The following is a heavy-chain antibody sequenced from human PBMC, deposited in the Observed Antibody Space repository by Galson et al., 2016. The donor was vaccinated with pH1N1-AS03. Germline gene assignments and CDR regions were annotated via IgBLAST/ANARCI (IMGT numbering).Heavy chain of an antibody. CDR3: ARDRHDYGPDPFDI. CDR2: IYYSGGT. D-gene: IGHD4-17*01. V-gene: IGHV4-31*03. Sequence: TLSLTCTVSGASISDGGYYWSWIRHFPGEGLEWIGHIYYSGGTYYNPSLKGRPTISVDTSKNQFSLKLNSVTAADTAVYYCARDRHDYGPDPFDIWGQGTMVTVSS. J-gene: IGHJ3*02. CDR1: GASISDGGYY.